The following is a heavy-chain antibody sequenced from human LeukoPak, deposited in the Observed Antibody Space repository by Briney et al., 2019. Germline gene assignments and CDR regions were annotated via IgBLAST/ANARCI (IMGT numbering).Heavy chain of an antibody. Sequence: SETLSLTCTVSGGSISNCYWTWIRQPAGKGLEWIGRIYSSGSTNYNPSLKSRVTMSVATSNNQFSLKLSSVTAADTAVYYCAREGYFDSGDYYYWGQGTLVTVSS. CDR2: IYSSGST. CDR3: AREGYFDSGDYYY. CDR1: GGSISNCY. V-gene: IGHV4-4*07. D-gene: IGHD3-22*01. J-gene: IGHJ4*02.